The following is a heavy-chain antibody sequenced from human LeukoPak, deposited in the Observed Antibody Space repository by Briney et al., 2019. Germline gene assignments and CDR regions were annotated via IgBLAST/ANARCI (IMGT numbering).Heavy chain of an antibody. J-gene: IGHJ6*03. D-gene: IGHD3-22*01. CDR3: ARVVYDSTGFLYDYYYMDV. V-gene: IGHV3-7*01. CDR1: GFTFSTFW. Sequence: GGSLRLSCAASGFTFSTFWMTWVRQAPGKGLEGVANIKPDESQKNYVDSVKGRFTISRDNARNSLYLQMSNLRAEDTAVYYCARVVYDSTGFLYDYYYMDVWGKGTRVTVSS. CDR2: IKPDESQK.